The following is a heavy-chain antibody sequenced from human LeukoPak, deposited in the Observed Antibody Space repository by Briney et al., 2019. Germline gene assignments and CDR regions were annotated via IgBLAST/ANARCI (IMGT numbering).Heavy chain of an antibody. D-gene: IGHD3-10*01. CDR1: GGTFSSYA. J-gene: IGHJ5*02. CDR2: ISAYNGNT. Sequence: ASVKVSCKASGGTFSSYAISWVRQAPGQGLEWMGWISAYNGNTNYAQKLQGRVTMTTDTSTSTAYMELRSLRSDDTAVYYCARVLLLWRWFDPWGQGTLVTVSS. V-gene: IGHV1-18*01. CDR3: ARVLLLWRWFDP.